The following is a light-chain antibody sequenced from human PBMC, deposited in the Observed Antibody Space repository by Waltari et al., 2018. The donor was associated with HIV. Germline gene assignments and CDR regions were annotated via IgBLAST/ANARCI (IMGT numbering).Light chain of an antibody. CDR3: LLSYSGVPPWV. CDR1: TGAVTSGHP. Sequence: QAVVTQEPSLTVSPGGTVTPTCGSSTGAVTSGHPPYWFQQKPGQAPRTLIYDTSNKHSWTPARFSGSLLGGKAALTLSGAQPEDEADYYCLLSYSGVPPWVFGGGTKLTVL. V-gene: IGLV7-46*01. CDR2: DTS. J-gene: IGLJ3*02.